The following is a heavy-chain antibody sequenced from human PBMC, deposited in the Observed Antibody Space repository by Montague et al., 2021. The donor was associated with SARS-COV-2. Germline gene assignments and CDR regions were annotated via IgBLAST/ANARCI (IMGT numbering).Heavy chain of an antibody. Sequence: SLRLSCAASGFTFNNYGIHWVRQAPGKGLEWVAVISCEGSQRFFSDSVKGRFAISRDSAQRTVFLLMNSLRVDDTAVYHCAKASEVFWLGQFARDAFDLWGQGTTVVVSS. CDR3: AKASEVFWLGQFARDAFDL. J-gene: IGHJ3*01. D-gene: IGHD3-10*01. CDR2: ISCEGSQR. V-gene: IGHV3-30*18. CDR1: GFTFNNYG.